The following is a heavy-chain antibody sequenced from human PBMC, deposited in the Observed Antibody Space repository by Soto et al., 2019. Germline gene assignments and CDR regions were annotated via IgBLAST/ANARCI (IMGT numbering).Heavy chain of an antibody. CDR1: GFTFSSYG. D-gene: IGHD2-2*01. CDR2: IWYDGSNK. V-gene: IGHV3-33*01. CDR3: ARSFGTSEYYYGMDV. J-gene: IGHJ6*02. Sequence: PGGSLRLSCAASGFTFSSYGMHWVRQAPGKWLEWVAVIWYDGSNKYYADSVKGRFTISRDNSKNTLYLQMNSLRAEDTAVYYCARSFGTSEYYYGMDVWGQGXTVTV.